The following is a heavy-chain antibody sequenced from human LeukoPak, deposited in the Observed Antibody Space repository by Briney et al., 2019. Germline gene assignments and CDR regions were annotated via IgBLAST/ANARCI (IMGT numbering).Heavy chain of an antibody. V-gene: IGHV5-51*01. J-gene: IGHJ3*02. CDR3: ARPSATGYQPGDAFDI. Sequence: LGESLKISCKGSGYSFTSYWIGWVRQMPGKGLEWMGIIYSGDSETRYSPSFQGQVTISVDKSINTAYLQWSSLKASDTAMYYCARPSATGYQPGDAFDIWGQGTMVTVSS. D-gene: IGHD3-9*01. CDR1: GYSFTSYW. CDR2: IYSGDSET.